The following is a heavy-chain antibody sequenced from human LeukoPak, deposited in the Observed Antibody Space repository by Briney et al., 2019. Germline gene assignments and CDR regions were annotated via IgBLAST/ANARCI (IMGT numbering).Heavy chain of an antibody. CDR3: AKGRDIVVVPAAMPTWFDP. CDR2: IIPIFGTA. Sequence: SVKVSCKASGGTFSSYAISWVRQAPGQGLEWMGGIIPIFGTANYAQKFQGRVTITTDESTSTAYMELSSLRSEDTAVYYCAKGRDIVVVPAAMPTWFDPWGQGTLVTVSS. V-gene: IGHV1-69*05. D-gene: IGHD2-2*01. CDR1: GGTFSSYA. J-gene: IGHJ5*02.